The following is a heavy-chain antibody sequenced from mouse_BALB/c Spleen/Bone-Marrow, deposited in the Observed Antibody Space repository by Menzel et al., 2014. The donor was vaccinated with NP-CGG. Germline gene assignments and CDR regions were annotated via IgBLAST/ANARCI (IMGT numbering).Heavy chain of an antibody. CDR3: ARELVRGMDY. V-gene: IGHV1-54*01. D-gene: IGHD1-1*01. CDR2: INPGSGGI. CDR1: GYAFTNYW. J-gene: IGHJ4*01. Sequence: QVQLKQSEAELVRPGTSVKVSCKASGYAFTNYWIEWIKQRPGQGLEWIGVINPGSGGINYNEKFKGKATLTADKSSSTAYMQLSSLTSDDSAVYFCARELVRGMDYWGQGTSVTVSS.